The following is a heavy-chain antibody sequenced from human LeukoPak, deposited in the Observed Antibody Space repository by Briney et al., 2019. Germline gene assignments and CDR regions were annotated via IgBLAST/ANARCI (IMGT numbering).Heavy chain of an antibody. CDR2: IYTSGST. V-gene: IGHV4-61*02. CDR3: ARDLVVRGVIGWFDP. D-gene: IGHD3-10*01. CDR1: GGSISSGSYY. J-gene: IGHJ5*02. Sequence: SETLSLTCTVSGGSISSGSYYWSWIRQPAGKGLEWIGRIYTSGSTNYNPSLKSRVTISVDTSKNQFSLKLSSVTAADTAVYYRARDLVVRGVIGWFDPWGQGTLVTVSS.